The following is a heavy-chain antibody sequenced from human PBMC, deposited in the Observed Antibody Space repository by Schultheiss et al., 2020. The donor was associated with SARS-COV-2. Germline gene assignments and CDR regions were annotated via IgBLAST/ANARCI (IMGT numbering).Heavy chain of an antibody. CDR2: IWYDGSNK. V-gene: IGHV3-33*01. Sequence: GESLKISCAASGFTFSSYGMHWVRQAPGKGLEWVAVIWYDGSNKYYADSVKGRFTISRDNSKNTLYLQMNSLRAEDTAVYYCARLLRCSSTSCPRVSTTKIDYWGQGTLVTVSS. J-gene: IGHJ4*02. CDR1: GFTFSSYG. CDR3: ARLLRCSSTSCPRVSTTKIDY. D-gene: IGHD2-2*01.